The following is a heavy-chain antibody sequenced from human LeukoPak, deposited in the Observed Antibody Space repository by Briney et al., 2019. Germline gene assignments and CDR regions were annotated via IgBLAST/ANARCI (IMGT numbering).Heavy chain of an antibody. J-gene: IGHJ3*02. V-gene: IGHV1-24*01. Sequence: ASVTVSCTVSGYTLTELSMHWVRQAPGKGLEWMGGFYPEDGETIYAQKFQGRVTMTEDTSTDTAYMDLSSLRSEDTAVYYCATAGIGSYDAFDIWGQGTMVSVSS. CDR2: FYPEDGET. CDR1: GYTLTELS. CDR3: ATAGIGSYDAFDI. D-gene: IGHD6-13*01.